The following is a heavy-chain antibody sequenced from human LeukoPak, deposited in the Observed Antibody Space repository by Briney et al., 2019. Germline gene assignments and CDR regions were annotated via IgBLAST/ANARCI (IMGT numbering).Heavy chain of an antibody. CDR2: IYTSGST. CDR3: ARVNLAVAGNEGYYYYMDV. V-gene: IGHV4-4*07. Sequence: SETLSLTCTVSGGSISSYYWSWIRQPAGKGLEWIGRIYTSGSTNYNPSLKSRVTMSVDTSKNQFSQKLSSVTAADTAVYYCARVNLAVAGNEGYYYYMDVWGKGTTVTVSS. D-gene: IGHD6-19*01. J-gene: IGHJ6*03. CDR1: GGSISSYY.